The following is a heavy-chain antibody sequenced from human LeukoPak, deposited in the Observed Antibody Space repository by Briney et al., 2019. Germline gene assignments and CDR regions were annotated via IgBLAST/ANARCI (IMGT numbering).Heavy chain of an antibody. CDR2: INHSGST. V-gene: IGHV4-34*01. CDR1: GGSLSGYY. J-gene: IGHJ4*02. D-gene: IGHD4-17*01. CDR3: ARPRRDYVRSFDY. Sequence: PSETLSLTCAVSGGSLSGYYWTWIRQPPGKGLEWIGEINHSGSTNYNPSLKSRVTISVDTSRKQFFLRLSSVTAADTAMYYCARPRRDYVRSFDYWGQGTLVTVSS.